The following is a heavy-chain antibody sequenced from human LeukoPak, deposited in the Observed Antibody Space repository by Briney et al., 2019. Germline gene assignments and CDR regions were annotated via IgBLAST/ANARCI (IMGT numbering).Heavy chain of an antibody. CDR1: GESISGFY. J-gene: IGHJ3*02. CDR3: ARHQWVPAFDI. CDR2: LHYSGST. D-gene: IGHD1-26*01. Sequence: SETLSLTCSVSGESISGFYWNWIRQSPGKGLEWRGYLHYSGSTSSKPSPKSRVTISIDTSRNQFSLKLSSVTAADTAVDYCARHQWVPAFDIWGQGTTVIVSS. V-gene: IGHV4-59*08.